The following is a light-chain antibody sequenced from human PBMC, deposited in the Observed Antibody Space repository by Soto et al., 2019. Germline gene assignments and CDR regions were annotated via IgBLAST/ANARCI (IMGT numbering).Light chain of an antibody. J-gene: IGLJ1*01. Sequence: QSALTQPASVSGSPGQSITISCPGTSSDVGRYNLVSWYQQHPGKAPKLMIYEGTKRPSGVSDRFSGSRSGNTASLTISGIQAEDEADYYCCSYASSSTYVFGSGTKLTVL. V-gene: IGLV2-23*01. CDR3: CSYASSSTYV. CDR2: EGT. CDR1: SSDVGRYNL.